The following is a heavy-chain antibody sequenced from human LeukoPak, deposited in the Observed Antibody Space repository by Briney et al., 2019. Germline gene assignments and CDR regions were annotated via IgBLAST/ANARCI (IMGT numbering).Heavy chain of an antibody. CDR3: ARVGYTDTWYSSPPFDY. D-gene: IGHD2-15*01. CDR2: IYSGGTT. CDR1: GFTVSSNY. V-gene: IGHV3-66*01. J-gene: IGHJ4*02. Sequence: GGSLRLSCAVSGFTVSSNYMSWVRQAPGKGLEWVSIIYSGGTTYYADSVKGRFTISRDNSKNILYLQMNSLRAEDTALYYCARVGYTDTWYSSPPFDYWGQGTLVTVSS.